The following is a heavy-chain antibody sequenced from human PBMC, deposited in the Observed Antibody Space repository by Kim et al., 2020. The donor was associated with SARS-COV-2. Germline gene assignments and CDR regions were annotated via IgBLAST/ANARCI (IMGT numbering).Heavy chain of an antibody. CDR3: AKAPSYYYGSGSYYNSVWGMDV. CDR2: ISGSGGST. D-gene: IGHD3-10*01. J-gene: IGHJ6*02. CDR1: GFTFSSYA. V-gene: IGHV3-23*01. Sequence: GGSLRLSCAASGFTFSSYAMSWVRQAPGKGLEWVSAISGSGGSTYYADSVKGRFTISRDNSKNTLYLQMNSLRAEDTAVYYCAKAPSYYYGSGSYYNSVWGMDVWGQGTTVTVSS.